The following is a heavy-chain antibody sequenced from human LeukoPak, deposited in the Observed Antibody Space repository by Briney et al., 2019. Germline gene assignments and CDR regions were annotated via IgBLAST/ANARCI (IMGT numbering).Heavy chain of an antibody. V-gene: IGHV4-59*01. CDR3: ARGKYYYGSGLAFDI. Sequence: SETLSLTCTVSGGSISSYYWSWIRQPPGKGLEWIGYIYYSGSTNYNPSLKSRVTISVDTSKNQFSLKLSSVTAADTAVYYCARGKYYYGSGLAFDIWGQGTMVTVSS. D-gene: IGHD3-10*01. J-gene: IGHJ3*02. CDR1: GGSISSYY. CDR2: IYYSGST.